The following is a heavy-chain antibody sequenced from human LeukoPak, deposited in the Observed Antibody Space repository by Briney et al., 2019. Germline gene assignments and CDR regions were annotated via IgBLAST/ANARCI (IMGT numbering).Heavy chain of an antibody. CDR2: IIGSGRNT. V-gene: IGHV3-23*01. CDR3: ATNYDHAIDDFPDFDY. Sequence: GGSLRLSCAASGFAFTSYAMNWFRQTPVKGLEWVSTIIGSGRNTYYADSVKGRFTISKDNSKNTLYLQMNTLRAEHTAVYFCATNYDHAIDDFPDFDYWGQGAMVTVSS. D-gene: IGHD3-3*01. J-gene: IGHJ4*02. CDR1: GFAFTSYA.